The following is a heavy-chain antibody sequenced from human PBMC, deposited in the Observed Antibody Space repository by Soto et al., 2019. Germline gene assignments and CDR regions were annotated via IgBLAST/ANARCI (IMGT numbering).Heavy chain of an antibody. Sequence: QVQLVQSGAAVKKPGSSVKVSCKASGDTFTIFAISWVRQAPGQGLEWMGGIIPTIGTTNYAQRFQGRIKITEDESTGTANMELSSLKTEDTAVYYCARDLGSGYDPGDYWGQGTQVTVSS. CDR2: IIPTIGTT. CDR1: GDTFTIFA. CDR3: ARDLGSGYDPGDY. J-gene: IGHJ4*02. V-gene: IGHV1-69*12. D-gene: IGHD5-12*01.